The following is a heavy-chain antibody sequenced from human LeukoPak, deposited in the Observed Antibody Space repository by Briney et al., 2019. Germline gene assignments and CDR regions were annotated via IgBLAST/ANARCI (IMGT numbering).Heavy chain of an antibody. J-gene: IGHJ3*02. V-gene: IGHV4-59*08. CDR3: ARRDTWGAGAFDI. CDR2: IYYSGST. Sequence: SETLSLTCTVSGGSISSNYWSWIRQPPGKGLEWIGYIYYSGSTNYNPSLKSRVTISVDTSKEQFSLKLSSVTAADTAVYYCARRDTWGAGAFDIWGQGTMVTVSS. D-gene: IGHD1-26*01. CDR1: GGSISSNY.